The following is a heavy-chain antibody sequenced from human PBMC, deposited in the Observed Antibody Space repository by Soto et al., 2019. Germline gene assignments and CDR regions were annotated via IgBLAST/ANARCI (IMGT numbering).Heavy chain of an antibody. CDR1: GFTLTNYF. Sequence: QVQLVDSGGGLVKPGGSLRLSCTASGFTLTNYFVSWIRQAPGKGLEWIAYINNRGSAIYYTDSVKGRFTISRDNAKNSLFLQTDSLRAEDTAVYYCASQLWSHDAFDVWGRGTMVNVSS. CDR2: INNRGSAI. J-gene: IGHJ3*01. D-gene: IGHD1-1*01. CDR3: ASQLWSHDAFDV. V-gene: IGHV3-11*01.